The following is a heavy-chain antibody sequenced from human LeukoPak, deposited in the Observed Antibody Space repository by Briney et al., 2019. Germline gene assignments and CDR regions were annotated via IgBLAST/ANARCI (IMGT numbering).Heavy chain of an antibody. CDR2: IYYSGST. Sequence: SETLSLTCTVSGGSISSHYWRWLRQPPGKGLEWMGYIYYSGSTNYNPSLKRRVTISVDTSKNQFSLKLSSVTAADTAVYYCARVAVTRNWFDPWGQGTLVTVSS. CDR1: GGSISSHY. CDR3: ARVAVTRNWFDP. J-gene: IGHJ5*02. V-gene: IGHV4-59*11. D-gene: IGHD4-11*01.